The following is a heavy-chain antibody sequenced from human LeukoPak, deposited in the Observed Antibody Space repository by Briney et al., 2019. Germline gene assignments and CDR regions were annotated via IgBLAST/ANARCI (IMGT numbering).Heavy chain of an antibody. J-gene: IGHJ5*01. CDR2: IYSGRTI. V-gene: IGHV4-39*01. D-gene: IGHD3-3*01. CDR3: VRHDGRGGSTMGAFDS. CDR1: AASISSSSHH. Sequence: SETLSLTCTISAASISSSSHHWGWVRQSPGKRLEWIGGIYSGRTIYYSPSLNSRVTISVVTSKDQFILQLNSVTAADTAVYYCVRHDGRGGSTMGAFDSWGQGSLVTVSS.